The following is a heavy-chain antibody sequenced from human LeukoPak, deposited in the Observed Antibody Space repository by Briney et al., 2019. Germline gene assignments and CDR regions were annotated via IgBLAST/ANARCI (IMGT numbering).Heavy chain of an antibody. J-gene: IGHJ4*02. V-gene: IGHV3-48*01. CDR2: ISSSSSTI. D-gene: IGHD3-10*01. CDR1: GFTFSSYS. CDR3: ARDADYYGSGSYIDY. Sequence: GGSRRLSCAASGFTFSSYSMNWVRQAPGKGLEWVSYISSSSSTIYYADSVKGRFTISRDNAKNSLYLQMNSLRAEDTAVYYCARDADYYGSGSYIDYWGQGTLVTVSS.